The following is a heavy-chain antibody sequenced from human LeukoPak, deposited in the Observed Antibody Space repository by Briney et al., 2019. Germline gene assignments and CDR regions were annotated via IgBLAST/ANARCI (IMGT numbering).Heavy chain of an antibody. Sequence: GGSLRLSCAASRFTFGSHAMNWVRQAPGKGLEWVSIISASGGGAYYADSVEGRFTISRDNSKNKLFLQMNSLRVEDTAVYYCAKDPDYGDYEFDYWGQGTRVTVSS. CDR3: AKDPDYGDYEFDY. J-gene: IGHJ4*02. D-gene: IGHD4-17*01. CDR2: ISASGGGA. V-gene: IGHV3-23*01. CDR1: RFTFGSHA.